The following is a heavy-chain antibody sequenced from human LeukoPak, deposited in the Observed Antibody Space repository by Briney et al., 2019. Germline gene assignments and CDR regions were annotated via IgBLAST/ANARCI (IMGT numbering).Heavy chain of an antibody. D-gene: IGHD3-22*01. CDR2: ISGSGGST. V-gene: IGHV3-23*01. CDR1: GFSFNDYS. Sequence: PGGSLRLSCAASGFSFNDYSMKWVRQAPGKGLEWVSAISGSGGSTYYADSVKGRFTISRDNSKNTLYLQMNSLRAEDTAVYYCAKDQGDSSGYYYYLHDAFDIWGQGTMVTVSS. CDR3: AKDQGDSSGYYYYLHDAFDI. J-gene: IGHJ3*02.